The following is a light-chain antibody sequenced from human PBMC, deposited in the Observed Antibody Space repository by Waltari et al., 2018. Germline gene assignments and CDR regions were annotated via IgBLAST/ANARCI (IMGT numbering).Light chain of an antibody. CDR3: QQYHSTPFT. CDR2: WAS. Sequence: DIVMTQSPDSLAVSLGERATINCRSSQSILDNSNNKNNLTWYQQKPGQPPKLLIYWASTRASGVPDRFSGSGSETDFTLTISGLQAEDVAVYYCQQYHSTPFTFGPGTKVDIK. J-gene: IGKJ3*01. V-gene: IGKV4-1*01. CDR1: QSILDNSNNKNN.